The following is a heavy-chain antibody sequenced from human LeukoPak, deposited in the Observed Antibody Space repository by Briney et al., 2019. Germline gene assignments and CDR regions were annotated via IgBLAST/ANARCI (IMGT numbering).Heavy chain of an antibody. CDR3: ATLLTGYYNFDY. J-gene: IGHJ4*02. V-gene: IGHV3-23*01. CDR1: GFTFSIYA. D-gene: IGHD3-9*01. CDR2: ITATTRST. Sequence: PGGSLRLSCAGSGFTFSIYAMHWVRQAPGKGLEWVSTITATTRSTSYADSVKGRFTISRDNSKRTLYLQMNSLRDEDTAVYYCATLLTGYYNFDYWGQGTLVTVSS.